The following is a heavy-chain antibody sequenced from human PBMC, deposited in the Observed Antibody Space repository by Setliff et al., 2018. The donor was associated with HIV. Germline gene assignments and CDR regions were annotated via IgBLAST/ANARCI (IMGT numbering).Heavy chain of an antibody. J-gene: IGHJ4*02. CDR3: ASRRGGGFLAWPDPYFDY. CDR1: GGSISSGSYY. Sequence: SETLSLTCTVSGGSISSGSYYWSWIRQPAGKGLEWIGHIYTSGSTNYNPSLKSRVIISKDTSKNQFSLKLFSVTAADTAVYYCASRRGGGFLAWPDPYFDYWGQGTLVTVSS. D-gene: IGHD3-3*01. V-gene: IGHV4-61*09. CDR2: IYTSGST.